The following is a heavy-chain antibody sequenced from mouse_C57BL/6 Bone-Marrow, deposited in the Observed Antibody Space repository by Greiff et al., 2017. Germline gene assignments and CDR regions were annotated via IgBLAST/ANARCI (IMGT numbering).Heavy chain of an antibody. CDR2: ISSGSSTI. CDR3: AKDYFDY. J-gene: IGHJ2*01. V-gene: IGHV5-17*01. Sequence: EVKVVESGGGLVKPGGSLKLSCAASGFTFSDYGMHWVRQAPEKGLEWVAYISSGSSTIYYADTVKGRFTISRDNAKNTLFLQKTSLRSEDTAMYYCAKDYFDYWGQGTTLTVSS. CDR1: GFTFSDYG.